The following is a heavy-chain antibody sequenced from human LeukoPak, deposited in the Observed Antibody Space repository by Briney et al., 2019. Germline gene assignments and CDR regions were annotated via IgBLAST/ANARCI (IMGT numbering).Heavy chain of an antibody. CDR2: VKKDGSDK. CDR1: GFTFSTYW. CDR3: ARDSSRSLDY. J-gene: IGHJ4*02. D-gene: IGHD1-26*01. Sequence: PGGSLRLSCAASGFTFSTYWMAWVRQAPGKGLEWVANVKKDGSDKNYVDSVKGRFTIFRDNAKNSLYLQMNSLRAEDTAVYYCARDSSRSLDYWGQGTLVTVSS. V-gene: IGHV3-7*01.